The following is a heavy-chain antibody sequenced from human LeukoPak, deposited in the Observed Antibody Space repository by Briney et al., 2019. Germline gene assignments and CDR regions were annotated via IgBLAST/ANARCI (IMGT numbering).Heavy chain of an antibody. V-gene: IGHV4-39*01. CDR2: IYYSGST. Sequence: SETLSLTCTVSGGSISSSSYYWGWIRQPPGKGLEWIGSIYYSGSTYYNPSLKSRVTISVDTSKNQFSLKLSSVTAADTAVYYCRAYCGGDCYSEGSNYYYYMDVWGKGTTVTVSS. J-gene: IGHJ6*03. CDR3: RAYCGGDCYSEGSNYYYYMDV. D-gene: IGHD2-21*01. CDR1: GGSISSSSYY.